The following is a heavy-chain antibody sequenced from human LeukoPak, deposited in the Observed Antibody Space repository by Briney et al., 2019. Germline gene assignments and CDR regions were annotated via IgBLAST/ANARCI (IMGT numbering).Heavy chain of an antibody. V-gene: IGHV3-9*01. CDR2: ISWNSGSI. Sequence: GRSLRLSCAASGFTFDDYAMHWVRQAPGKGLEWVSSISWNSGSIGYADSVKGRFTISRDNAKNSLYLQMNSLRAEDTALYYCAKVTINYYDSSGYSQPFDYWGQGTLVTVSS. CDR1: GFTFDDYA. J-gene: IGHJ4*02. CDR3: AKVTINYYDSSGYSQPFDY. D-gene: IGHD3-22*01.